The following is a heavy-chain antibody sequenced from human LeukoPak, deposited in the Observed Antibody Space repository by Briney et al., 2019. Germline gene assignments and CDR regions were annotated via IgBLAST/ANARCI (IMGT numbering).Heavy chain of an antibody. V-gene: IGHV1-69*05. D-gene: IGHD4-17*01. J-gene: IGHJ5*02. Sequence: SVKVSCKTSGGTFNNSAISWVRQAPGQGLEWLGGIMPLFGTAGYAQKFQGRVTITKDESTRTVYLELTSLTSDDTAVYYCARDVHGDYWSGWFDPWGQGTLVSVSS. CDR3: ARDVHGDYWSGWFDP. CDR1: GGTFNNSA. CDR2: IMPLFGTA.